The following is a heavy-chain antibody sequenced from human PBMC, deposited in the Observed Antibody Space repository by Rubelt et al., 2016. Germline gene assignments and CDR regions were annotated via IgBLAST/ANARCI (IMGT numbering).Heavy chain of an antibody. D-gene: IGHD2-15*01. V-gene: IGHV4-34*01. J-gene: IGHJ6*03. CDR3: ARDKDYYYMDV. Sequence: VTISVDTSKNQFSLKLSSVTAADTAVYYCARDKDYYYMDVWGKGTTVTVSS.